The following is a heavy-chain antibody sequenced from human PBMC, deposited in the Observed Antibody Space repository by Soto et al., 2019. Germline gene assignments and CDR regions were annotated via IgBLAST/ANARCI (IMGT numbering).Heavy chain of an antibody. Sequence: SETLSLTCAVYGGSFSGHSWTWIRQSPGKGLEWIGDINHSGRVNYSTSLKSRVTISLDTSKNQFSLTLSAVTAADTAMYYCSTRAYDTNGYYRFDPWGQGTLVTVSS. V-gene: IGHV4-34*01. J-gene: IGHJ5*01. CDR1: GGSFSGHS. CDR2: INHSGRV. D-gene: IGHD3-22*01. CDR3: STRAYDTNGYYRFDP.